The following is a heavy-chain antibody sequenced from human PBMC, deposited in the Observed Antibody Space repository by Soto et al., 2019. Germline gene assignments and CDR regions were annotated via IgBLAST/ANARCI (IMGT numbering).Heavy chain of an antibody. D-gene: IGHD6-19*01. CDR2: IYYDGST. CDR1: GGSISTYY. V-gene: IGHV4-59*01. CDR3: TRWPSYSSGY. Sequence: SETLSLTCTVSGGSISTYYWSWIRQPPGKGLEWIGYIYYDGSTSYNPSLRSRVTISVDTSKNQFSLILSSVTSADTAVYYCTRWPSYSSGYWGQGTLVTVSS. J-gene: IGHJ4*02.